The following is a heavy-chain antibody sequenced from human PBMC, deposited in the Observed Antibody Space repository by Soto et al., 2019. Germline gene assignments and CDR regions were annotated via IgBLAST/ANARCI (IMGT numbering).Heavy chain of an antibody. Sequence: QVQLVQSGAEVKKPGSSVKVSCKASGGTFSSYAISWVRQAPGQGLEWMGGIIPIFGTANYAQKFQGRVTITAEESTSTAYMELSSLRSEDTAVYYCARGYDYYGSGSPSGAFDYWGQGTLVTVSS. J-gene: IGHJ4*02. CDR1: GGTFSSYA. CDR2: IIPIFGTA. D-gene: IGHD3-10*01. V-gene: IGHV1-69*01. CDR3: ARGYDYYGSGSPSGAFDY.